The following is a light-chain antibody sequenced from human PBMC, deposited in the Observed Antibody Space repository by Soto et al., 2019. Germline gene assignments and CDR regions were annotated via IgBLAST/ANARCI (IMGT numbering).Light chain of an antibody. V-gene: IGKV3-20*01. CDR1: QSVSSNF. CDR3: QQYDISPWT. Sequence: EIVLTKSLATLSLSLGERATLSCRASQSVSSNFLAWYQHTPGQAPRLLIYDSSSRATGIPDRFSGSGSGTDFTLSIIRLEPEDFAVYYCQQYDISPWTFGQGTKVDIK. J-gene: IGKJ1*01. CDR2: DSS.